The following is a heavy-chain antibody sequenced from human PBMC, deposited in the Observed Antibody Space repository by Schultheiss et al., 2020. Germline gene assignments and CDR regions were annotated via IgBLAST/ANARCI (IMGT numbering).Heavy chain of an antibody. J-gene: IGHJ6*03. V-gene: IGHV3-15*01. CDR2: IKSKTDGGTT. D-gene: IGHD6-6*01. CDR1: GFTFSNAW. CDR3: ARVDSSSSDYYYYYYMDV. Sequence: GGSLRLSCAASGFTFSNAWMSWVRQAPGKGLEWVGRIKSKTDGGTTDYAAPVKGRFTISRDDSKNTLYLQMNSLKTEDTAVYYCARVDSSSSDYYYYYYMDVWGKGTTVTVS.